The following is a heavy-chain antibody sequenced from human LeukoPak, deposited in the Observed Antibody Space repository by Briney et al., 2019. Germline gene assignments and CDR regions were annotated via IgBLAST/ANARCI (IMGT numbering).Heavy chain of an antibody. J-gene: IGHJ6*03. V-gene: IGHV4-59*01. D-gene: IGHD3-3*01. CDR1: GGSLSTYW. Sequence: SETLSLTCTVSGGSLSTYWWNWVRQPPGKGLEWIAYIYHTGKNKYNPSLESRGRISLDTCKKQFSLKLSSVTAADTAVYYCASSNGFFWSPEYYMDVWGKGTTVIVSS. CDR2: IYHTGKN. CDR3: ASSNGFFWSPEYYMDV.